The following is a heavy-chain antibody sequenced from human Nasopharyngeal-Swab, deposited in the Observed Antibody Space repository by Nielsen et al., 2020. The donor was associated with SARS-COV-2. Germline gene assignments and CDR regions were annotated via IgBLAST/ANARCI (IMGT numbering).Heavy chain of an antibody. CDR3: AKGRIAVAGPLDY. CDR2: ISYDGSNK. V-gene: IGHV3-30*18. D-gene: IGHD6-19*01. J-gene: IGHJ4*02. Sequence: GESLKISCAASGFTFSSYGMHWVRQAPGKGLEWVAVISYDGSNKYYADSVKGRFTISRDNSKDTLYLQMNSRRAEDTAVYYCAKGRIAVAGPLDYWGQGTLVTVSS. CDR1: GFTFSSYG.